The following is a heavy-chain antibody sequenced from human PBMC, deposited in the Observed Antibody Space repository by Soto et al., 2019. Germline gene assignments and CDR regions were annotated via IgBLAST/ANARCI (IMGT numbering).Heavy chain of an antibody. J-gene: IGHJ2*01. CDR3: ARTRLAAPFYWYFDL. CDR1: GGTFSSYA. V-gene: IGHV1-69*01. Sequence: QVQLVQSGAEVKKPGSSVKVSCKASGGTFSSYAISWVRQAPGQGLEWMGGIIPIFGTANYAQKFQGRVTITADESTSTAYMALSSLRSEDTAVYYCARTRLAAPFYWYFDLWGRGTLVTVSS. CDR2: IIPIFGTA. D-gene: IGHD3-3*02.